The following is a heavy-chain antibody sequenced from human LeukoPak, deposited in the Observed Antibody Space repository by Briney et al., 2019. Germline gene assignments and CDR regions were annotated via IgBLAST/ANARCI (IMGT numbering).Heavy chain of an antibody. CDR3: AKVSSSRSWGHFDY. CDR1: GFTFSSYA. V-gene: IGHV3-23*01. Sequence: GGSLRLSCAASGFTFSSYAMSWVRQAPGKGLEWVSAISGSGGSTYYADSVKGRSTISRDNSKNTLYLQMNSLRAEDTAVYFCAKVSSSRSWGHFDYWGQGTLATVSS. J-gene: IGHJ4*02. CDR2: ISGSGGST. D-gene: IGHD6-13*01.